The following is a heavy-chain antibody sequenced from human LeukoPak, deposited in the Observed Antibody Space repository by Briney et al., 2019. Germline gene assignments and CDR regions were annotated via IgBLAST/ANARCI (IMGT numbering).Heavy chain of an antibody. D-gene: IGHD5-24*01. CDR3: ATKMATKGSFEY. J-gene: IGHJ4*02. CDR2: ISFSSSTI. Sequence: PGRSLRLSCAASGFTFGTYNMNWVRQAPGKGLEWVSYISFSSSTIHYADSVKGRFTISRDNAKNSLYLQMNSLRDEDTALYYCATKMATKGSFEYWGQGTLVTVSS. V-gene: IGHV3-48*02. CDR1: GFTFGTYN.